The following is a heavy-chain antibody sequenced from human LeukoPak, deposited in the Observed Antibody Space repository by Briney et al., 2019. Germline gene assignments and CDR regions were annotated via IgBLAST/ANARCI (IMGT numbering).Heavy chain of an antibody. CDR3: ARHGRYGSSWPDAFDI. D-gene: IGHD6-13*01. Sequence: SETLSLTCTVSGGSISSSSYDWGWIRQPPGKGLEWIGSIYYSGSTYYNPCRKSRFTISVDTSKTQFSLKLSSVTAADTAVYYCARHGRYGSSWPDAFDICGQGTMVTVSS. V-gene: IGHV4-39*01. CDR1: GGSISSSSYD. CDR2: IYYSGST. J-gene: IGHJ3*02.